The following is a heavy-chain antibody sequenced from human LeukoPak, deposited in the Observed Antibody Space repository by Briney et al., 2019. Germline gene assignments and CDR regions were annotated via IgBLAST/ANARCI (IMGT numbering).Heavy chain of an antibody. J-gene: IGHJ4*02. CDR3: ARSQAFDY. CDR2: IYDTDTR. Sequence: PGGSLRLSCVASGFSVRTNYMNWVRQAPGKRPEWVAIIYDTDTRVYTDSVKGRFTISRDNSENTVSLQMNSLRVEDTAVYYCARSQAFDYWGRGTLVTVSS. V-gene: IGHV3-53*01. CDR1: GFSVRTNY.